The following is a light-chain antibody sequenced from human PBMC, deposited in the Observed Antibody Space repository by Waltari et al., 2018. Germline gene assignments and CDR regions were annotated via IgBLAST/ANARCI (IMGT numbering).Light chain of an antibody. V-gene: IGLV2-14*03. CDR2: DLT. Sequence: QSALTQPASVSGSPGQSITISCTGTSDDIGAYSYVTWYHQRPGKVPKLIIYDLTERPSGVSNRFSGSKSGSTASLTVSGLQAEDEGLFYCSAYTSGGTLKFGGGTRVTVL. CDR1: SDDIGAYSY. CDR3: SAYTSGGTLK. J-gene: IGLJ2*01.